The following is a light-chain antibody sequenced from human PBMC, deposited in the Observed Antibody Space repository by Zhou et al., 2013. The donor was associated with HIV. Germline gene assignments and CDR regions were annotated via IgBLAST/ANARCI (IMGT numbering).Light chain of an antibody. V-gene: IGKV1-5*01. CDR2: AAS. J-gene: IGKJ3*01. Sequence: DIQMTQSPSTLSASVGDRVTITCRASQSVGDWLAWFQQRPGKAPKSLIYAASRSQSGVPSRFSGSGSGTDFTLTISGLQPGDFASYYCQQTYFSPPTFGPGTKVDVK. CDR1: QSVGDW. CDR3: QQTYFSPPT.